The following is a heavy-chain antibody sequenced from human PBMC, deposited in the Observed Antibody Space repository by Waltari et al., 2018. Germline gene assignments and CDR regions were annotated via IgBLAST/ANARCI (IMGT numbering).Heavy chain of an antibody. CDR2: ISSSSSYK. V-gene: IGHV3-21*01. CDR3: AREQGGYFDD. CDR1: GFTFSSYS. D-gene: IGHD3-16*01. Sequence: EVQLVESGGGLVKPGGSLRLSCAASGFTFSSYSMNWCRQSPGKGLAWVSSISSSSSYKYYADSVKGRYTISRDNAKNSLYLQMNSLRAEDTAVYYCAREQGGYFDDWGQGTLVTVSS. J-gene: IGHJ4*02.